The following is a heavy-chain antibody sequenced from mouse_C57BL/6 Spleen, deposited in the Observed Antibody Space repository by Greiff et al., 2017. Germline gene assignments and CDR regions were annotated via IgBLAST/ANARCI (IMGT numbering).Heavy chain of an antibody. CDR1: GYTFTSYW. CDR2: IHPNSGST. Sequence: QVQLQQSGAELVKPGASVKLSCKASGYTFTSYWMHWVKQRPGQGLEWIGMIHPNSGSTNYNEKFKSKATLTVDKSSSTAYMQLSSLTSEDSAVYYCARVDDGYYVDAMDYWGQGTSVTVSS. V-gene: IGHV1-64*01. CDR3: ARVDDGYYVDAMDY. D-gene: IGHD2-3*01. J-gene: IGHJ4*01.